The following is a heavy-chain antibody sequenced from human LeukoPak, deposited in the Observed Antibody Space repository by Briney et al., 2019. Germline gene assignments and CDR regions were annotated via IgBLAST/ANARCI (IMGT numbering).Heavy chain of an antibody. V-gene: IGHV3-9*01. D-gene: IGHD3-22*01. Sequence: PGRSLRLSCAASGFTFDDYAMHWVRQAPGKGLEWVSGISWSSGSIGYADSVKGRFTISRDNAKNSLYLQMNSLRAEDTALYYCAKEGSSGSHDAFDIWGQGTMVTVSS. J-gene: IGHJ3*02. CDR2: ISWSSGSI. CDR1: GFTFDDYA. CDR3: AKEGSSGSHDAFDI.